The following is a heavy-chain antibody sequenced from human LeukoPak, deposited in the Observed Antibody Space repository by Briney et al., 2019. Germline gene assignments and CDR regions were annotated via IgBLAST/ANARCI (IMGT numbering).Heavy chain of an antibody. CDR2: VSYNGSNQ. D-gene: IGHD3-22*01. Sequence: GRSLRLSCAASGFTFMSYAMHWVRQAPGKGLEWVAFVSYNGSNQYYVDSVKGRFTISRDNSKSTLYLQMDSLRPEDTAMYYCVKMGYDSSGSTRLIDYWSQGTLVTVSS. V-gene: IGHV3-30*18. CDR3: VKMGYDSSGSTRLIDY. J-gene: IGHJ4*02. CDR1: GFTFMSYA.